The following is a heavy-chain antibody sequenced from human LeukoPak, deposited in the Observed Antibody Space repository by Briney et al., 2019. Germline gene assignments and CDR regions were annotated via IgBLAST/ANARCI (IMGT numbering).Heavy chain of an antibody. Sequence: PSETLSLTCTVSGGSISGSGYYWVWIRQPPGKGLEWIATIYYTGSTYYNPSLKSRVTISVDTSKNQFSLKLSSVTAADTAVYYCARGVVAAAGRTFDFWGQGTLVTVSS. D-gene: IGHD6-13*01. V-gene: IGHV4-39*07. CDR1: GGSISGSGYY. CDR3: ARGVVAAAGRTFDF. J-gene: IGHJ4*02. CDR2: IYYTGST.